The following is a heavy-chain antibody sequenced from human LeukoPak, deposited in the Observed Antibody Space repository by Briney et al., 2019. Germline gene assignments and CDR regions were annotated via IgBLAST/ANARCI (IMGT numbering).Heavy chain of an antibody. Sequence: SETLSLTCAVSGGSISSSNWWSWVRQPPGKGLEWIGEIYHSGSTNYNPSLKSRVTISVDTSKNQFSLKLSSVTAADTAVYYCARILLLNYYDSSGYYFDYWGQGTLVTVSS. CDR3: ARILLLNYYDSSGYYFDY. D-gene: IGHD3-22*01. CDR2: IYHSGST. J-gene: IGHJ4*02. CDR1: GGSISSSNW. V-gene: IGHV4-4*02.